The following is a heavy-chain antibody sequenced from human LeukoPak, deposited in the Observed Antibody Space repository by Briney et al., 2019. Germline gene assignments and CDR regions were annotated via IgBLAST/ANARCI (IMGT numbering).Heavy chain of an antibody. J-gene: IGHJ4*02. V-gene: IGHV1-69*13. CDR1: GYTFPSYF. Sequence: VASVTVSCKASGYTFPSYFMHWVRQAPGQGLEWMGGIIPIFGTANYAQKFQGRVTITADESTSTAYMELSSLRSEDTAVYYCAANSVAGRNYFDYWGQGTLVTVSS. CDR2: IIPIFGTA. D-gene: IGHD6-19*01. CDR3: AANSVAGRNYFDY.